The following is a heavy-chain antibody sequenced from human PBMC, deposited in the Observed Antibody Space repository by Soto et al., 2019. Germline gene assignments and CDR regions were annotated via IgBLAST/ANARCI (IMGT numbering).Heavy chain of an antibody. D-gene: IGHD1-26*01. J-gene: IGHJ4*02. CDR3: ARGNLSFDFDS. CDR1: GFNFGFFG. Sequence: QIQLVESGGDVVQPGKSLRLSCAASGFNFGFFGMHWVRQAPGKGLEWVAFISGDGINTQYADSVRGRFTLSRDYSRKTMYLQMGSLRDEDTALYYFARGNLSFDFDSWGLGTVVTVSS. V-gene: IGHV3-30*03. CDR2: ISGDGINT.